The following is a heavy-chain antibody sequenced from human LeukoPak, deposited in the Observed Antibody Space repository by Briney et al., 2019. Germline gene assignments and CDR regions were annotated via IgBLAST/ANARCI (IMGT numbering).Heavy chain of an antibody. J-gene: IGHJ5*02. Sequence: ASVKVSCKASGYTFTSYGISWVRQAPGQGLEWMGWISAYNGNTNYAQKLQGRVTMTTDTSTSTAYMELRSLRSDDTAVYYCARVAKVGATVGGYSWWFDPWGQGTPVIVSS. CDR1: GYTFTSYG. V-gene: IGHV1-18*01. CDR3: ARVAKVGATVGGYSWWFDP. D-gene: IGHD1-26*01. CDR2: ISAYNGNT.